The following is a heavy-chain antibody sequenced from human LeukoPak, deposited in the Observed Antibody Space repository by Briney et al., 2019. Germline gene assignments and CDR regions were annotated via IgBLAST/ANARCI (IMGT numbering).Heavy chain of an antibody. CDR3: ARGGIPIQLWPHYLDY. V-gene: IGHV1-69*01. CDR2: IIPIFGTA. D-gene: IGHD5-18*01. J-gene: IGHJ4*02. Sequence: SVKVSCKASGGTFSSYAISWVRQAPGQGLEWMGGIIPIFGTANYAQKFQGGVTITADESTSTAYMELSSLRSEDTAVYYCARGGIPIQLWPHYLDYWGQGTLVTVSS. CDR1: GGTFSSYA.